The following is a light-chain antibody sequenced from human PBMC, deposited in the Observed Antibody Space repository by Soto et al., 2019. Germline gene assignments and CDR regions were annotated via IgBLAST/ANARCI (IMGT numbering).Light chain of an antibody. CDR3: QQSYSTPYT. Sequence: DIQMTQSPSSLSASVGDRVTITCRAGQSIANYLNWYQQKPGKAPKLVIYAASSLQSGVPSRFSGSGSGTDFNLTISSLQPEDFATYSCQQSYSTPYTFGQGTKLEIK. V-gene: IGKV1-39*01. J-gene: IGKJ2*01. CDR2: AAS. CDR1: QSIANY.